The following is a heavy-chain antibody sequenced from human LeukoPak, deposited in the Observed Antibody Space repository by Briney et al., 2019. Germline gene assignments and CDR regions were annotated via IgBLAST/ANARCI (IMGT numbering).Heavy chain of an antibody. D-gene: IGHD3-10*01. CDR2: INHSGST. Sequence: SETLSLTCAVYGGSFSGYYWSWIHQPPGKGLEWIGEINHSGSTNYNPSLKSRVTISVDTSKNQCSLKLSSVTAADTAVYYCARGEATYYGSGSYSAGFFDYWGQGTLVTVSS. CDR3: ARGEATYYGSGSYSAGFFDY. CDR1: GGSFSGYY. J-gene: IGHJ4*02. V-gene: IGHV4-34*01.